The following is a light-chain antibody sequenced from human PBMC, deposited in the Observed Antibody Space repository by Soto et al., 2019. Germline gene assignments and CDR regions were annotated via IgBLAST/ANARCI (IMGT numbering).Light chain of an antibody. CDR2: AAS. CDR1: QSISSY. V-gene: IGKV1-39*01. Sequence: DIQMTQSPSSLSASVGDRVTITCRASQSISSYLNWYQQKPGKAPTLLIYAASTRATAIPARFSGSGSGTEFTLTISSLQSEDFAVYYCQQYNNWPPWTFGQGTKVEIK. J-gene: IGKJ1*01. CDR3: QQYNNWPPWT.